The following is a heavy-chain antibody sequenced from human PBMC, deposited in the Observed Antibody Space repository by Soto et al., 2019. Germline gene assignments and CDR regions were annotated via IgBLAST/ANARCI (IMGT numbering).Heavy chain of an antibody. D-gene: IGHD6-6*01. CDR3: ASDPIAARDSYALDI. CDR1: GYTFSNYY. J-gene: IGHJ3*02. CDR2: INPGTGAT. Sequence: QVQVVQSGPEVKKPGASVKVSCKASGYTFSNYYMHWVRQAPGQGLEWVGLINPGTGATTYAQKFHDRVTMTRETSTSTVYMELRSLTSDDTAMFYCASDPIAARDSYALDIWGQGTMVVVSS. V-gene: IGHV1-46*01.